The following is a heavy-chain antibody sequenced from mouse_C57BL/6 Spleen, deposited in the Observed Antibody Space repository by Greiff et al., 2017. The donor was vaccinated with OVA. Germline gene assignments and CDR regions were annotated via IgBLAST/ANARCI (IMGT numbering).Heavy chain of an antibody. D-gene: IGHD1-1*01. V-gene: IGHV8-8*01. CDR2: IWWYDDQ. CDR1: GFSLSTFGMG. CDR3: ARIGGAFITTVVAKYFEV. Sequence: QVTLKVCGPGILQPSQTLSLTCSFSGFSLSTFGMGVGWIRQPSGKCLEWLAHIWWYDDQYYNPAMKSRRTITKDTSKNQVFLKIANVDTADTATYYCARIGGAFITTVVAKYFEVWGTGTTVTVSS. J-gene: IGHJ1*03.